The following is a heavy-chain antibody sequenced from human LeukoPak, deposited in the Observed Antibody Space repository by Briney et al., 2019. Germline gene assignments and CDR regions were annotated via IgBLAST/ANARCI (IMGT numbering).Heavy chain of an antibody. D-gene: IGHD6-19*01. Sequence: ASVKVSCKASGGTLSSYAISWVRQAPGQGLEWMGGIIPIFGTANYAQKFQGRVTMTEDTSTDTAYMELSSLRSEDTAVYYCATWGYSSGWYDFDYWGQGTLVTVSS. J-gene: IGHJ4*02. CDR3: ATWGYSSGWYDFDY. V-gene: IGHV1-69*06. CDR1: GGTLSSYA. CDR2: IIPIFGTA.